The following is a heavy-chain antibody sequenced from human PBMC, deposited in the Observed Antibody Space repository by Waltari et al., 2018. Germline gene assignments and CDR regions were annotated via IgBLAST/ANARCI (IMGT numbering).Heavy chain of an antibody. D-gene: IGHD2-15*01. CDR2: IFSNDQK. V-gene: IGHV2-26*01. CDR1: GISLSSASVG. CDR3: ANITGGLVAAFGF. J-gene: IGHJ4*02. Sequence: QVTLKESGPVAVKPTQTLTLTCSVSGISLSSASVGVSWIRQPPGKALEWLAHIFSNDQKSYNVSRQNRLSISKDTSKSPVVLSMTNVDPDDTGTYYWANITGGLVAAFGFWGQGTLVTVSS.